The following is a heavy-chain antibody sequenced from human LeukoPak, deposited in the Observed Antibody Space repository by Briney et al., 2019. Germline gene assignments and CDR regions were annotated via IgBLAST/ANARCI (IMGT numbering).Heavy chain of an antibody. J-gene: IGHJ4*02. CDR2: IWYDGSNK. V-gene: IGHV3-33*01. CDR3: ARDQGYSSGHFDY. CDR1: GFTFSSYG. D-gene: IGHD6-19*01. Sequence: GGSLRLSCAASGFTFSSYGMHWVRQAPGKGLEWVAVIWYDGSNKYYADSVKGRFTISRDNSKNTLYLQMNSLRAEDTAVYYCARDQGYSSGHFDYWGQGTLVTVSS.